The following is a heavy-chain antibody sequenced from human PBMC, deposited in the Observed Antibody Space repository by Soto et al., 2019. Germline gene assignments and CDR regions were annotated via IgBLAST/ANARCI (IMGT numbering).Heavy chain of an antibody. CDR3: AKDRTIASRNFDS. CDR1: GFTFSDHG. V-gene: IGHV3-23*01. J-gene: IGHJ4*02. Sequence: GSLRLSCAASGFTFSDHGMHWVRQAPGKGLEWVSSISGSVGSTFYADSVKGRFTISRDNSMNTLYLQMNSLRAEDTAVYYCAKDRTIASRNFDSWGQVALVTVSS. CDR2: ISGSVGST. D-gene: IGHD6-6*01.